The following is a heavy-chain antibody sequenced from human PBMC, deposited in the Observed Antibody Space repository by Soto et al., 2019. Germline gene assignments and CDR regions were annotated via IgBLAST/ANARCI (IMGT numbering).Heavy chain of an antibody. J-gene: IGHJ6*03. CDR1: GFTFSSYG. V-gene: IGHV3-33*01. Sequence: QVQLVKSGGGVVQPGRSLRLSCAASGFTFSSYGMHWVRQAPGKGLEWVAVIWYDGSNKYYADSVKGRFTISRDNSKNTLYLQMNSLRAEDTAVYYCARRPWFGAHYYYYMDVWGKGTTVTVSS. CDR3: ARRPWFGAHYYYYMDV. D-gene: IGHD3-10*01. CDR2: IWYDGSNK.